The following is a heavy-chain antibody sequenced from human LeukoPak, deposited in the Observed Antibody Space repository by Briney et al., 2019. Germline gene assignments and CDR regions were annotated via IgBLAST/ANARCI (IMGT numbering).Heavy chain of an antibody. D-gene: IGHD6-13*01. J-gene: IGHJ6*02. V-gene: IGHV1-69*13. CDR3: ARDPSIAAAGTCLGCYYYYGMDV. CDR1: GGTFSSYA. Sequence: SVTVSCTASGGTFSSYAISWVRQAPGQGLEWMGGIIPIFGTANYAQKFQGRVTITADESTSTAYMELSSLRSEDTAVYYCARDPSIAAAGTCLGCYYYYGMDVWGQGTTVTVSS. CDR2: IIPIFGTA.